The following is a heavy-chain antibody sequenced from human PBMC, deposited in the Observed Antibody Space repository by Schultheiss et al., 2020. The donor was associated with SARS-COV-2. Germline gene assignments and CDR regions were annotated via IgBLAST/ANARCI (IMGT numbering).Heavy chain of an antibody. Sequence: SVKVSCKTSGGTFSNYAIGWVRQAPGQGLEWMGGIIPIFGTATYAQNLQGRVTITADISTSTAYMELSSLRSEDTAMYYCARAVEQWLVRFDYWGQGTLVTVSS. J-gene: IGHJ4*02. V-gene: IGHV1-69*06. CDR1: GGTFSNYA. D-gene: IGHD6-19*01. CDR3: ARAVEQWLVRFDY. CDR2: IIPIFGTA.